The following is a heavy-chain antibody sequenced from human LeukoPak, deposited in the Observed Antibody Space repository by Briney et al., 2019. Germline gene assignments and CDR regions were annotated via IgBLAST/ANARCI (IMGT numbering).Heavy chain of an antibody. CDR1: GYTFTSYG. CDR3: AREGIAARPEYYFDY. D-gene: IGHD6-6*01. J-gene: IGHJ4*02. CDR2: ISAYNGNT. Sequence: ASVKVSCKASGYTFTSYGIIWVRQAPGQGLEWMGWISAYNGNTNYAQKLQGRVTMTTDTSTSTAYMELRSLRSDDTAVYYCAREGIAARPEYYFDYWGQGTLVTVSS. V-gene: IGHV1-18*01.